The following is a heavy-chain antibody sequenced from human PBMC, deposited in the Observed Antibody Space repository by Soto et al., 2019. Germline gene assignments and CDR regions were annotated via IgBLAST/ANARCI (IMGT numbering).Heavy chain of an antibody. CDR3: AKDRYFDHDSRGSLLDK. CDR1: GFTFNIYA. Sequence: EVQLLESGGELIQPGGYLRLSCAASGFTFNIYAMTWVRPAQGKGLEWVSDISSYGDFTYYADSVEGRFTISRDNSKNTLYLQMNSLRAEDTAVYYCAKDRYFDHDSRGSLLDKWGQGTLVTVSS. J-gene: IGHJ4*02. CDR2: ISSYGDFT. V-gene: IGHV3-23*01. D-gene: IGHD3-22*01.